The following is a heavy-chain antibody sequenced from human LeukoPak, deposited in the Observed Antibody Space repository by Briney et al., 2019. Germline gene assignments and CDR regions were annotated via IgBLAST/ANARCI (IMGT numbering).Heavy chain of an antibody. CDR2: SRNEANGYTT. V-gene: IGHV3-72*01. D-gene: IGHD6-25*01. Sequence: PGGSLRLSCAASGFTFTDAWVTWVRQAPGKGLEWVGRSRNEANGYTTEYAASLKDTFTISRDDSKNFLYLQMNSLKNEDTAVYYCVRAGANFYSDFWGQGTLVTVSS. CDR3: VRAGANFYSDF. J-gene: IGHJ4*02. CDR1: GFTFTDAW.